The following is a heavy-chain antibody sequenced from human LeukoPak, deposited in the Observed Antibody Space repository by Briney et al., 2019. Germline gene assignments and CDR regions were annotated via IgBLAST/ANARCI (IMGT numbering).Heavy chain of an antibody. D-gene: IGHD3-22*01. J-gene: IGHJ4*02. CDR2: INGGNSDT. V-gene: IGHV3-23*01. Sequence: GGSLRLSCAASGFTMSNNAMSWVRQAPGKGLEWVSAINGGNSDTNFAESVKGRFTISRDNSRNTLYLQMNSLRAEDTAVYYCAKDLGYYYDSSGYLDYWGQGTLVTVSS. CDR1: GFTMSNNA. CDR3: AKDLGYYYDSSGYLDY.